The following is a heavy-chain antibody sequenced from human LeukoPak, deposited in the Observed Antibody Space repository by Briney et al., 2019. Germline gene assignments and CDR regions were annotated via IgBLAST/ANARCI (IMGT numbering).Heavy chain of an antibody. J-gene: IGHJ3*02. V-gene: IGHV1-46*01. Sequence: ASVKVSCKASGYTFTSYYMHWARQAPGQGLEWMGIINPSGGSTSYAQKFQGRVTITRDTSASTAYMELSSLRSEDTAVYYCAREGTFDAFDIWGQGTMVTVSS. CDR1: GYTFTSYY. CDR3: AREGTFDAFDI. CDR2: INPSGGST.